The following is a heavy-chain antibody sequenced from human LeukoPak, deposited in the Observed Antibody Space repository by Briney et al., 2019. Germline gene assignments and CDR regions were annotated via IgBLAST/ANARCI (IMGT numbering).Heavy chain of an antibody. CDR2: ITDSSSYT. CDR3: TTFYTRLTDY. Sequence: PGGSLRLSRAASGFNLPDYYMSWIRPAPGKGLEWVSYITDSSSYTNYADSVKGRFTISRDNAKNSLYLQMNSLRAEDTAVYYCTTFYTRLTDYWGQGTLVTVSS. D-gene: IGHD2/OR15-2a*01. CDR1: GFNLPDYY. J-gene: IGHJ4*02. V-gene: IGHV3-11*03.